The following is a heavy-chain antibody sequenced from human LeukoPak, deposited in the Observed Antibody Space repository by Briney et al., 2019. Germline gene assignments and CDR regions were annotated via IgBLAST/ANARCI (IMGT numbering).Heavy chain of an antibody. J-gene: IGHJ4*02. Sequence: GESLKISCKGSGYSFTSYWIGWVRQMPGKGLEWMGIIYPDDSDTRYSPSFQGQVTISADKSISTAYLQWSSLKASDTAMYYCARLYDSGSYYNSNFGYWGQGTLVTVSS. CDR3: ARLYDSGSYYNSNFGY. D-gene: IGHD3-10*01. CDR2: IYPDDSDT. V-gene: IGHV5-51*01. CDR1: GYSFTSYW.